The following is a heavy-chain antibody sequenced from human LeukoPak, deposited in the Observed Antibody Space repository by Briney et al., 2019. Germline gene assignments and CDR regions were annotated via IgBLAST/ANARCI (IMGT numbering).Heavy chain of an antibody. Sequence: GGSLRLSCAASGFTFSSYSMNWVRQAPGKGLEWVSSISSSSSYIYYADSVKGRFTISRDNAKNSLYLQMNSLRAEDTAVYYCARARGSSWYSGQLAYYFDYWGQGTLVTVSS. CDR1: GFTFSSYS. J-gene: IGHJ4*02. CDR3: ARARGSSWYSGQLAYYFDY. V-gene: IGHV3-21*01. D-gene: IGHD6-13*01. CDR2: ISSSSSYI.